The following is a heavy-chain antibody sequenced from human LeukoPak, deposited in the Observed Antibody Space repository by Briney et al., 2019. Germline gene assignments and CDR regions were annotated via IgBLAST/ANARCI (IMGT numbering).Heavy chain of an antibody. CDR2: INHSGST. CDR3: ARGRYSSSWYDP. D-gene: IGHD6-13*01. J-gene: IGHJ5*02. Sequence: SETLSLTCTVYGGSFSGYYWSWIRQPPGKGLEWIREINHSGSTNYNPSLKSRVTISVDTSKNQFSLKLSSVTAADTAVYYCARGRYSSSWYDPWGQGTLVTVSS. CDR1: GGSFSGYY. V-gene: IGHV4-34*01.